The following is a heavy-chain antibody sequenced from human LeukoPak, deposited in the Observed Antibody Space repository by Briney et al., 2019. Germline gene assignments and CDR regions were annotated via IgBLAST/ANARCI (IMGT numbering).Heavy chain of an antibody. CDR1: DDSFSCHY. J-gene: IGHJ3*02. V-gene: IGHV4-59*11. CDR3: ARDLVTVTKGFDI. CDR2: ISYIGST. Sequence: SETLSLTCAVSDDSFSCHYWTWIRQPPGKGLEWIGYISYIGSTNYNPSLKSRVTISIDTSKNQFSLKLSSVTAADTAVYYCARDLVTVTKGFDIWGQGTMVSVSS. D-gene: IGHD4-17*01.